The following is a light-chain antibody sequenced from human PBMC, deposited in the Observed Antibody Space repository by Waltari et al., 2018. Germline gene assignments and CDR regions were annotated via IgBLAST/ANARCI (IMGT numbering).Light chain of an antibody. J-gene: IGKJ2*01. CDR3: QYYDNLPMFT. CDR2: RTT. Sequence: DIQLTQSPSSLAASVGDRVTLTCRASQDIGGYLNWYQHQPGRVPKLLIYRTTILTTGVPSRFSGGASRTDYTLTITNLQPEDIATYYCQYYDNLPMFTFGPGTKVEIK. V-gene: IGKV1-33*01. CDR1: QDIGGY.